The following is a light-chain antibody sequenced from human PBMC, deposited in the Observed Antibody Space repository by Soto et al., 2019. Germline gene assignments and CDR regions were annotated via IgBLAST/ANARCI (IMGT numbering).Light chain of an antibody. J-gene: IGKJ1*01. CDR1: QSISSSY. CDR2: GAS. Sequence: ENVLTQSPGTLSLSPGARATLSCRASQSISSSYLAWYQQKPGQAPRLLIYGASSSATGIPDRFSGSGCGTDFTLTISRLEPEDVAVYYCHQYGGSPWTFGQGTKVEIK. V-gene: IGKV3-20*01. CDR3: HQYGGSPWT.